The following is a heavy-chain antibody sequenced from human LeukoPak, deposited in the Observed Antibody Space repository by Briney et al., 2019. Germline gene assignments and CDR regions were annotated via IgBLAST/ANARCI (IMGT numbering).Heavy chain of an antibody. CDR1: GFIFSSYA. V-gene: IGHV3-23*01. J-gene: IGHJ5*02. D-gene: IGHD3-22*01. CDR2: VSGSGGTT. Sequence: PGGSLRLSCAASGFIFSSYAMSWVRQAPGKGLEWVSTVSGSGGTTYYVDSVKGRFTISRDNSKNTLYLQMNSLRAEDTAVYYCAKGPLVITNNWFDPWGQGTQVTVSS. CDR3: AKGPLVITNNWFDP.